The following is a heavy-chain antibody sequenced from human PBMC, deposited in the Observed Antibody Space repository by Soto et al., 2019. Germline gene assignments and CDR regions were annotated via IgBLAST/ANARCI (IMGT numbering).Heavy chain of an antibody. CDR2: IFWDDDK. Sequence: SGPTLVNPTQTLTLTCTFSGFSLTTSGVGVGWIRQPPGKALEWLAVIFWDDDKRYSPSLKSRLTITKDTSKNQVVLTMNSLRAEYTAVYYCASGINVAMDHFDYWGQGTLVTVSS. CDR3: ASGINVAMDHFDY. CDR1: GFSLTTSGVG. D-gene: IGHD5-18*01. V-gene: IGHV2-5*02. J-gene: IGHJ4*02.